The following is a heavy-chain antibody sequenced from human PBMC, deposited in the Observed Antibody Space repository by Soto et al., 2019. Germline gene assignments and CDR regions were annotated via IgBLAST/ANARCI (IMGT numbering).Heavy chain of an antibody. V-gene: IGHV3-30-3*01. Sequence: PGGSLRLSCASSGFIFSSFAMHWVRQAPGKGLEWVAVISYDGSKKDYADSVKGRFTISRDNFKNTLYLQMNSVRPDDTAVYYCERNDGNEYSYAYWAQGALVTGSS. D-gene: IGHD1-1*01. CDR2: ISYDGSKK. CDR1: GFIFSSFA. J-gene: IGHJ4*02. CDR3: ERNDGNEYSYAY.